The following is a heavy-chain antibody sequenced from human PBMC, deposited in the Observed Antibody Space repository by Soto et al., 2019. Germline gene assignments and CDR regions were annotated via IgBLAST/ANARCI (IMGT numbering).Heavy chain of an antibody. CDR3: ASESHDMLIGRPWVWYFDL. CDR1: GGSFSGYY. D-gene: IGHD3-9*01. J-gene: IGHJ2*01. Sequence: QVQLQQWGAGPLRPLETLSLTCGVSGGSFSGYYWAWIRQPPGKGLEWIGEINDRGSINYNPSLKSGVSISVERSKNHYSLKRRSVTAADTAVYYCASESHDMLIGRPWVWYFDLWGRGTLVTVSS. CDR2: INDRGSI. V-gene: IGHV4-34*01.